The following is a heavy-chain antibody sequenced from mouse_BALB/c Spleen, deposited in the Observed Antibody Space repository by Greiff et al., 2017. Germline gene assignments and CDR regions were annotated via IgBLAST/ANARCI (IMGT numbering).Heavy chain of an antibody. CDR2: ISDGGSYT. Sequence: EVQLVESGGGLVKPGGSLKLSCAASGFTFSDYYMYWVRQTPEKRLEWVATISDGGSYTYYPDSVKGRFTISRDNAKNNLYLQMSSLKSEDTAMYYCARDHTTDLAPYAMDYWGQGTSVTVSS. CDR3: ARDHTTDLAPYAMDY. CDR1: GFTFSDYY. D-gene: IGHD1-1*01. V-gene: IGHV5-4*02. J-gene: IGHJ4*01.